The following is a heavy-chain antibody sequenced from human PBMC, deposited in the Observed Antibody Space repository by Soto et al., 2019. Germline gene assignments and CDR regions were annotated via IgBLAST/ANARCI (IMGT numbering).Heavy chain of an antibody. Sequence: KPSETLSLTCTVSGGSISSSSYYWGWIRQPPGKGLEWIGSIYYSGSTYYNPSLKSRVTISVDASKNQFSLKLSSVTAADTAVYYCASGYGMDVWGQGTTVTVSS. CDR1: GGSISSSSYY. J-gene: IGHJ6*02. CDR2: IYYSGST. CDR3: ASGYGMDV. V-gene: IGHV4-39*01.